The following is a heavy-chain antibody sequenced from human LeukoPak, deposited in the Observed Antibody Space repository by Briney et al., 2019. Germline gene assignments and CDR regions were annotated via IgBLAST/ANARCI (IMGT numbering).Heavy chain of an antibody. CDR2: IYSSGII. D-gene: IGHD3-3*01. CDR3: ASDTGKSGYPDY. CDR1: GGSISSYY. V-gene: IGHV4-4*07. J-gene: IGHJ4*02. Sequence: SETLSLTCTVSGGSISSYYWSWIRQPAGKAPEWTGRIYSSGIINYNPSLKSRVTMSLDNSKNQLSLKLSYVTAADTAVYYCASDTGKSGYPDYWGQGTLVTVSS.